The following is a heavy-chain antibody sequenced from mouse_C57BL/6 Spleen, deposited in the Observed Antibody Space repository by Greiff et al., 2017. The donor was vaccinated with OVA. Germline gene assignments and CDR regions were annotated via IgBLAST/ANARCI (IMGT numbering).Heavy chain of an antibody. J-gene: IGHJ2*01. CDR1: GFTFSDFY. CDR2: SRNKANDYTT. V-gene: IGHV7-1*01. D-gene: IGHD2-3*01. Sequence: EVNLVESGGGLVQSGRSLRLSCATSGFTFSDFYMEWVRQAPGKGLEWIAASRNKANDYTTEYSASVKGRFIVSRDTSQSILYLQMNALRAEDTAIYYCARDHDGSFDYWGQGTTLTVSS. CDR3: ARDHDGSFDY.